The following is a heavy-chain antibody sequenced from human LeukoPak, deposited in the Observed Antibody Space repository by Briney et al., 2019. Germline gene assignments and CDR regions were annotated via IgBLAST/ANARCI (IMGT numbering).Heavy chain of an antibody. V-gene: IGHV3-33*06. CDR2: IWYDGSNK. J-gene: IGHJ4*02. CDR3: AKDSWFGELFPSFDY. CDR1: GFTFSSYG. D-gene: IGHD3-10*01. Sequence: GRSLRLSCAASGFTFSSYGMHWVRQAPGKGLEWVAVIWYDGSNKYYADSVKGRFTISRDNSKNTLYLQMNSLRAEDTAVYYCAKDSWFGELFPSFDYWGQGTLVTVSS.